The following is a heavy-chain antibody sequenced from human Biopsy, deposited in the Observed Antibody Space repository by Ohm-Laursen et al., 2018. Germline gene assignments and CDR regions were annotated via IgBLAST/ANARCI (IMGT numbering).Heavy chain of an antibody. Sequence: SLRLSCAASGFTVSGNYLNWVRQAPGEGLEWVSLISASGGSAYYADSVKGRFTVSRDNSKNTVFLQMNSLRPEDTAAYYCAKKGMPVTDNNWFDPWGQGTLVTVSS. J-gene: IGHJ5*02. CDR1: GFTVSGNY. CDR3: AKKGMPVTDNNWFDP. CDR2: ISASGGSA. V-gene: IGHV3-23*01. D-gene: IGHD2-21*02.